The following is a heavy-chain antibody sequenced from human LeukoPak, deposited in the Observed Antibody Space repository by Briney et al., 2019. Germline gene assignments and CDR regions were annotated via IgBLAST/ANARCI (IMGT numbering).Heavy chain of an antibody. D-gene: IGHD6-19*01. V-gene: IGHV1-2*02. CDR3: ARDAPGSSGWFRAHYYYYMDV. Sequence: ASVKVSCKASGYTFTDYYMHWVRQAPGQGLEWVGWINPNSGGTNYAQKFQGSVTMTRDTSISTAYMELSTLRSDETAVYYCARDAPGSSGWFRAHYYYYMDVWGKGTTVTISS. J-gene: IGHJ6*03. CDR1: GYTFTDYY. CDR2: INPNSGGT.